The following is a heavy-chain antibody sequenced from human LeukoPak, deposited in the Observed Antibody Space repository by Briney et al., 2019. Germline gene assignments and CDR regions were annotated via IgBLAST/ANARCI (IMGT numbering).Heavy chain of an antibody. D-gene: IGHD5-24*01. V-gene: IGHV3-48*03. CDR2: ISSSGSTM. CDR1: GFTFSSYE. Sequence: PGGSLRLSCAASGFTFSSYEMNWVRQAPGKGLEWVSYISSSGSTMYYADSVKGRFTISRDNAKNSLYLQMNSLRAEDTAVYYCARDLGDGYNFWGQGTLVTVSS. J-gene: IGHJ4*02. CDR3: ARDLGDGYNF.